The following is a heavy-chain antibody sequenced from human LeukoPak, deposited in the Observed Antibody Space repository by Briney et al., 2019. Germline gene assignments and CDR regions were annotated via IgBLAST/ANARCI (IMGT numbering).Heavy chain of an antibody. V-gene: IGHV1-46*01. CDR3: ARDLYLRSRSGGGGLGY. CDR1: GYTFTSYY. D-gene: IGHD3-10*01. Sequence: GASVKVSCKASGYTFTSYYMHWVRQAPGQGLEWMGIINPSGGSTSYAQKFQGRVTMTRDTSTSTVYMELSSLRSEDTAVYYCARDLYLRSRSGGGGLGYWGQGTLVTVSS. J-gene: IGHJ4*02. CDR2: INPSGGST.